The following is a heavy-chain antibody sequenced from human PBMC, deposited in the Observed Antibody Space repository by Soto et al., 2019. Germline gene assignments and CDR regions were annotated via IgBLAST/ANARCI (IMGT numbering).Heavy chain of an antibody. J-gene: IGHJ1*01. V-gene: IGHV3-23*01. CDR3: AKTPTPPYSSSWSEYFQH. D-gene: IGHD6-13*01. Sequence: EVQLLESGGGLVQPGGSLRLSCAASGFTFSSYAMSWVRQTPGKGLEWVSAISGSGGSTYYADSVKGRFTISRDNSKNTLYLQMNSLRAEDTAVYYCAKTPTPPYSSSWSEYFQHWGQGTLVTVSS. CDR2: ISGSGGST. CDR1: GFTFSSYA.